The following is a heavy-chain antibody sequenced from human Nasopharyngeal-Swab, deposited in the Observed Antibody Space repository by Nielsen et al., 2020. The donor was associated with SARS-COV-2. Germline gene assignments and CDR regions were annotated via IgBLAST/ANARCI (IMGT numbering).Heavy chain of an antibody. J-gene: IGHJ4*02. CDR1: GYSLISYW. CDR2: IYPGDSDT. Sequence: GESLKISCKVSGYSLISYWIGWVRQMPGKGLEWRGIIYPGDSDTRYSPSFQGQLTISVDKSIDTAYLQWDSLEASDTAMYYCARAYPTFDIWGQGTLVTVSS. V-gene: IGHV5-51*01. CDR3: ARAYPTFDI.